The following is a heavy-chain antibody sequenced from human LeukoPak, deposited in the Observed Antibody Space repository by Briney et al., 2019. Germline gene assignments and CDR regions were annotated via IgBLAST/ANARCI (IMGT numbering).Heavy chain of an antibody. Sequence: PSETLSLTCTVSGGSISSYYWSWIRQPPGKGLEWIGYIYYSGSTNYNPSLKSRVTISVDTSKNQFSLKLSSVTAADTAVYYCARADYQPLLNFDYWGQGTLVTASS. CDR2: IYYSGST. CDR1: GGSISSYY. D-gene: IGHD2-2*01. J-gene: IGHJ4*02. CDR3: ARADYQPLLNFDY. V-gene: IGHV4-59*01.